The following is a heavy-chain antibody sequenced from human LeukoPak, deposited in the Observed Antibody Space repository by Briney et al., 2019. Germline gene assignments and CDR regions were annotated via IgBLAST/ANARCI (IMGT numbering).Heavy chain of an antibody. CDR2: ISDDGSGT. J-gene: IGHJ4*02. Sequence: GGSLRLSCAASGFTFSSYAMSWVRQAPGQGLEWVSTISDDGSGTYYADSVKGRFTISRDNSKNTLFLQINSLRAEDSAVYYCATDRERDPSVYYLVGGQGTLITVPS. V-gene: IGHV3-23*01. CDR3: ATDRERDPSVYYLV. CDR1: GFTFSSYA. D-gene: IGHD3-22*01.